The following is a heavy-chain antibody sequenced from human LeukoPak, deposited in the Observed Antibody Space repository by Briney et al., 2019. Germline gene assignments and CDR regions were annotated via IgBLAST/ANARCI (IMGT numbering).Heavy chain of an antibody. V-gene: IGHV3-21*01. CDR1: GFTFSGSA. Sequence: GGSLRLSCAASGFTFSGSAMIWVRQAPGKGLEWVSAIGGSGVYTYYADSVKGRFTISRDNAKNSLYLQMNSLRAEDTAVYYCARDRYYYDSSGYYYGNYDYWGQGTLVTVSS. CDR2: IGGSGVYT. CDR3: ARDRYYYDSSGYYYGNYDY. D-gene: IGHD3-22*01. J-gene: IGHJ4*02.